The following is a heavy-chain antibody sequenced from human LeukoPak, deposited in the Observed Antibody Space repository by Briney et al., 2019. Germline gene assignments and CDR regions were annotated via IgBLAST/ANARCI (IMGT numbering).Heavy chain of an antibody. J-gene: IGHJ4*02. CDR1: GFTFSTYW. CDR2: ISGSGGST. CDR3: AKAKHIVVVTAIADY. Sequence: GGSLRLSCAASGFTFSTYWMSWVRQAPGKGLEWVSAISGSGGSTYYADSVKGRFTISRDNSKNTLYLQMNSLRAEDTAVYYCAKAKHIVVVTAIADYWGQGTLVTVSS. V-gene: IGHV3-23*01. D-gene: IGHD2-21*02.